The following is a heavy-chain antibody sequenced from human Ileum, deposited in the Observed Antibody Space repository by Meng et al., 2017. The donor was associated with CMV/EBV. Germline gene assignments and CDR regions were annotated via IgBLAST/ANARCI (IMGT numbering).Heavy chain of an antibody. D-gene: IGHD3-10*01. CDR3: ARARRIRGIFFDV. Sequence: SGGYISTAGYYWSWIRQTPGDGLQWIGHIFYSGSSYYNPSLQSRVSISVDTSKNEFSLKLSSVTAADTAIYYCARARRIRGIFFDVWGRGTLVTVSS. J-gene: IGHJ4*01. CDR2: IFYSGSS. CDR1: GGYISTAGYY. V-gene: IGHV4-30-4*01.